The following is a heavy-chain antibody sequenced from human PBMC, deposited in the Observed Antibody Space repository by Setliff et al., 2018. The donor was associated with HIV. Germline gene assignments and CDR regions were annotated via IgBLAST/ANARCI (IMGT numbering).Heavy chain of an antibody. CDR3: ARDRKKHQLVRALYEYYAMDV. J-gene: IGHJ6*02. Sequence: ASVKVSCKASGYTFTSYYIHWVRQAPGQGLEGMGIINPNGGSTTYAKKFHGRVTMTRDTSTSYVYMEVRSVRPEDTAVYYCARDRKKHQLVRALYEYYAMDVWGQGTTVTVSS. D-gene: IGHD6-13*01. CDR1: GYTFTSYY. V-gene: IGHV1-46*01. CDR2: INPNGGST.